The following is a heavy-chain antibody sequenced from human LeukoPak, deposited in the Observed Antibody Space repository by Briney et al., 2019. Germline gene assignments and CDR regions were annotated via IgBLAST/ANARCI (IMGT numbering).Heavy chain of an antibody. CDR3: ARDGTPAGYCSGGSCPYYYYYYTDV. CDR1: GFTFSSYA. Sequence: PGGSLRLSCAASGFTFSSYAMHWVRQAPGKGLEWVAVISYGGSNKYYADSVKGRFTISRDNSKNTLYLQMNSLRAEDTAVYYCARDGTPAGYCSGGSCPYYYYYYTDVWGKGTTVTVSS. V-gene: IGHV3-30*01. D-gene: IGHD2-15*01. J-gene: IGHJ6*03. CDR2: ISYGGSNK.